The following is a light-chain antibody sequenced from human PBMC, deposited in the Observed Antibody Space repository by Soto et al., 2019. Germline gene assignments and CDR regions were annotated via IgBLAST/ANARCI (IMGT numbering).Light chain of an antibody. V-gene: IGKV2-30*02. J-gene: IGKJ5*01. Sequence: VVMTQSPLSLPVTLGQPASISCRSNQSLVHSDGIAYFSWFQQRPGRSPRRLIYKIANRDSGVPAIFSGRGSGTDFALKISRVEAEDVGVYYCMQGTHWPITVGPGTQLEIK. CDR1: QSLVHSDGIAY. CDR3: MQGTHWPIT. CDR2: KIA.